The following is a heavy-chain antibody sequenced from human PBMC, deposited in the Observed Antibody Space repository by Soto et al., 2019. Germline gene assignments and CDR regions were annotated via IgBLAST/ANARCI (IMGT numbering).Heavy chain of an antibody. CDR1: GYSFTSTY. J-gene: IGHJ4*02. V-gene: IGHV1-46*01. CDR3: ALKVVPYYDN. CDR2: INPAGGTT. Sequence: QVQLVQSGAEVKKPGASVRISCRASGYSFTSTYVHWVRQAPGQGPEWMGIINPAGGTTYYAQKFPGRLTITSDTSTDTFFMDLNDLTSGDTAVYFCALKVVPYYDNWGQGTLLTVSS.